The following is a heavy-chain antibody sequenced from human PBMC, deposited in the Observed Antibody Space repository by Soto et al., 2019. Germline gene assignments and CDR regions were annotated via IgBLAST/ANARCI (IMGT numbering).Heavy chain of an antibody. V-gene: IGHV3-33*01. CDR2: VWDDGMKK. CDR3: ARGTNLKLIGKYYGLDV. D-gene: IGHD1-1*01. J-gene: IGHJ6*02. CDR1: GFDFGSFG. Sequence: QAELVQSGGGAGMPGTSLRLSCEASGFDFGSFGMHWVRQGPGKGLEWVAVVWDDGMKKTYADSVKGRFTISRDNSKKTVYLQMNSLIVEDMAIFLCARGTNLKLIGKYYGLDVWGQGTTVTVSS.